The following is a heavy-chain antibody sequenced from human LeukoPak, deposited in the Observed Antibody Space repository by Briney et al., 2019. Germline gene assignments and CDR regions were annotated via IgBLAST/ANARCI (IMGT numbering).Heavy chain of an antibody. CDR3: AKAPLLWFGAYYFDY. CDR1: GFTFSSYA. V-gene: IGHV3-23*01. Sequence: GGSLRLSCAASGFTFSSYAMSWVRQAPGKGLEWVSAISGSGGSTYYADSVKGRFTISRDNSKNTLYLQMNSLRAEDTAVYYCAKAPLLWFGAYYFDYWGQGTLVTVSS. CDR2: ISGSGGST. D-gene: IGHD3-10*01. J-gene: IGHJ4*02.